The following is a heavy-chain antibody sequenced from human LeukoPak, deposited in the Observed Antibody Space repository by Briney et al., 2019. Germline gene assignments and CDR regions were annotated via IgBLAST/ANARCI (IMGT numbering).Heavy chain of an antibody. CDR3: ARDTRRIQLSSFDP. CDR2: IYSGGST. J-gene: IGHJ5*02. D-gene: IGHD5-18*01. CDR1: GFTVSSNY. V-gene: IGHV3-66*01. Sequence: GESLRLSCAAPGFTVSSNYMSSVRQTPGWGLEWVSVIYSGGSTYYADSVKGRFTISRDNSKNTLYLEMNSLRAEDTAVYYCARDTRRIQLSSFDPWGQGTLVTVSS.